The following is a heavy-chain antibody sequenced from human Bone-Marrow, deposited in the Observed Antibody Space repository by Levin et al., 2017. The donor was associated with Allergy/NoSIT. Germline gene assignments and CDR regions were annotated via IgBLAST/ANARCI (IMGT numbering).Heavy chain of an antibody. CDR1: GGSISSGGYY. CDR3: ARAPSYSYYFDY. CDR2: IYYSGST. D-gene: IGHD2-15*01. Sequence: SETLSLTCTVSGGSISSGGYYWSWIRQHPGKGLEWIGYIYYSGSTYYNPSLKSRVTISVDTSKNQFSLKLSSVTAADTAVYYCARAPSYSYYFDYWGQGTLVTVSS. V-gene: IGHV4-31*03. J-gene: IGHJ4*02.